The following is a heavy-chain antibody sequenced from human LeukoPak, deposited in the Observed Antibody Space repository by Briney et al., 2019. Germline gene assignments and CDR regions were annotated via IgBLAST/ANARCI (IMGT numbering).Heavy chain of an antibody. J-gene: IGHJ6*03. CDR2: INPNSGDT. CDR1: GYTFTGYF. Sequence: ASVKVSCKASGYTFTGYFMHWVRQAPGQGLEWMGWINPNSGDTNYEQKFQGRVTMTRDTSISTAYMELSRLRSDDTAVYYCARSLKEVYHYYMDVWGKGTTVTISS. CDR3: ARSLKEVYHYYMDV. V-gene: IGHV1-2*02.